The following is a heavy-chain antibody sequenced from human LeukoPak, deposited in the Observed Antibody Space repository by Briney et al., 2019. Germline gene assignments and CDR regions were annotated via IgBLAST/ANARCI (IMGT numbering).Heavy chain of an antibody. D-gene: IGHD4-17*01. CDR3: ARVLIGDYGDYALAWYYYYMDV. V-gene: IGHV4-4*02. CDR2: IYHSGST. Sequence: SSETLSLTCAVSGGSISSSNWWSWVRQPPGKGLEWIGEIYHSGSTNYNPSLKSRVTISVDKSKNQFSLKLSSVTAADTAVYYCARVLIGDYGDYALAWYYYYMDVWGKGTTVTVSS. CDR1: GGSISSSNW. J-gene: IGHJ6*03.